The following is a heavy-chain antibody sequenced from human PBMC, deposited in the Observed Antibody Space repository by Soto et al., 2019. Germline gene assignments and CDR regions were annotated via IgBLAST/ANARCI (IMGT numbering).Heavy chain of an antibody. V-gene: IGHV4-59*01. Sequence: QVHLQESGPGLVKPSETLSLTCTVSGGSISSDYWTWVRQPPGRGLEWIGYRYYSGTAKYNSSLKSRVTISVDTSKNQFDLKLSSVTVADTAVYYCARLSVADWFDPWGQGIQVTVSS. CDR3: ARLSVADWFDP. J-gene: IGHJ5*02. CDR2: RYYSGTA. D-gene: IGHD2-15*01. CDR1: GGSISSDY.